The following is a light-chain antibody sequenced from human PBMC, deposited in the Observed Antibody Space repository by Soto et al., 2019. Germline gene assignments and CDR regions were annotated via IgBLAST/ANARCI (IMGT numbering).Light chain of an antibody. CDR3: SSYAGSNNVI. J-gene: IGLJ2*01. V-gene: IGLV2-8*01. Sequence: QPVLTQPPSASGSPGQSVTISCTGTSSDVGGYNYVSWYQQHPHKAPKLMIYEVSKRPSGVPDRFSGSKSGNTASLTVSGLQAEDEADYYCSSYAGSNNVIFGGGTKLTVL. CDR1: SSDVGGYNY. CDR2: EVS.